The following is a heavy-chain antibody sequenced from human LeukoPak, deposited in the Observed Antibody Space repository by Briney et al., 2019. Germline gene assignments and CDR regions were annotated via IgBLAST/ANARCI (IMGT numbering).Heavy chain of an antibody. V-gene: IGHV4-61*02. CDR3: ARDIGSSWYAVWYDP. CDR1: GGSIISDTYF. CDR2: VSTSGST. J-gene: IGHJ5*02. D-gene: IGHD6-13*01. Sequence: SETLSLTCTASGGSIISDTYFWTWIRQPAGKGLEWIGRVSTSGSTSYNPSLKSRVTMSVDTSKNQFSLKLSSVTAADTAVYYCARDIGSSWYAVWYDPWGQGTLVTVSS.